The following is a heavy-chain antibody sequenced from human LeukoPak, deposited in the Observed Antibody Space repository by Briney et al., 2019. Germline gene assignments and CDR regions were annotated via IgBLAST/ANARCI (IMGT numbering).Heavy chain of an antibody. Sequence: PGGPLRLSCSASGFTFSSYAMHWVRQAPGKGLEYVSAISSNGGSTYYADSVKRRFTISRDNSKNTLYLQMSSLRAEDTAVYYCVKGQGWGYCSGGSCTGFDYWGQGTLVTVSS. CDR3: VKGQGWGYCSGGSCTGFDY. J-gene: IGHJ4*02. V-gene: IGHV3-64D*06. D-gene: IGHD2-15*01. CDR2: ISSNGGST. CDR1: GFTFSSYA.